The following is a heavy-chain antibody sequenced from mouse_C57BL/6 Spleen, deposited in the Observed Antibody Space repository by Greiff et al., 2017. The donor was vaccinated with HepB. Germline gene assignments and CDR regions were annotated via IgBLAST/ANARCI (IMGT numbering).Heavy chain of an antibody. D-gene: IGHD1-1*01. V-gene: IGHV1-59*01. CDR3: ARGLTTVVATEGY. CDR2: IDPSDSYT. J-gene: IGHJ2*01. Sequence: QVQLKQPGAELVRPGTSVKLSCKASGYTFTSYWMHWVKQRPGQGLEWIGVIDPSDSYTNYNQKFKGKATLTVDTSSSTAYMQLSSLTSEDSAVYYCARGLTTVVATEGYWGQGTTLTVSS. CDR1: GYTFTSYW.